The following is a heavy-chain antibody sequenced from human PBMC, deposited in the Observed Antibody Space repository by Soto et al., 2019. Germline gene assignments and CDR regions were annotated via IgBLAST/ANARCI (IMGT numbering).Heavy chain of an antibody. CDR3: AQTLGSAVAGPGRFDL. CDR1: GGTFSRYA. V-gene: IGHV1-69*12. J-gene: IGHJ2*01. Sequence: QVQLVQSGAEVKKPGSSVKVSCKASGGTFSRYAISWVRQAPGQGLEWMGGITPMFGTANYAQKFQGRVTITEDEYTSTVHMELRRLTSEDTAVYYCAQTLGSAVAGPGRFDLWGRGTLVIVSS. CDR2: ITPMFGTA. D-gene: IGHD6-19*01.